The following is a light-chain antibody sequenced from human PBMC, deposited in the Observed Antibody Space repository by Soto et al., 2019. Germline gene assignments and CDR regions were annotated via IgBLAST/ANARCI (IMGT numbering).Light chain of an antibody. V-gene: IGLV1-44*01. CDR3: AAWDDSLNAVL. CDR2: SNN. CDR1: RSNVASNT. J-gene: IGLJ3*02. Sequence: QSARTQPPSASGTPGQRVTISCSGSRSNVASNTVNWYQQLPGTAPRVLIYSNNQRPSGVPGRFSGSKTGTSASLAISGLRSEDEGDYYCAAWDDSLNAVLFGGGTQLTVL.